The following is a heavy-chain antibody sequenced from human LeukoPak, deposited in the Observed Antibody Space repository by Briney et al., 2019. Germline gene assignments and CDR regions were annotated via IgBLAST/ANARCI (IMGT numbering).Heavy chain of an antibody. V-gene: IGHV4-59*01. Sequence: SETLSLTCTVSGGSISSYYWSWIRQPPGKGLEWIGYIYYSGSTNYNPSLKSQVTISVDTSKNQFSLKLSSVTAADTAVYYCARVSDGITMVRGIVDDAFDIWGQGTMVTVSS. CDR1: GGSISSYY. D-gene: IGHD3-10*01. CDR2: IYYSGST. CDR3: ARVSDGITMVRGIVDDAFDI. J-gene: IGHJ3*02.